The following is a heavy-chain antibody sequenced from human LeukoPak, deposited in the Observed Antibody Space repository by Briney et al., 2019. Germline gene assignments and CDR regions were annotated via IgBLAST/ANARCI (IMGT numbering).Heavy chain of an antibody. CDR1: GYTFTSYG. Sequence: VASVKVSCKASGYTFTSYGISWVRQAPGQGLEWMGWISAYNGNTNYAQKLQGRVTMTRDTSISTAYMELTRLRSDDTAVFYCARGDCRSTSCYHLDYWGQGTLVTVSS. V-gene: IGHV1-18*01. J-gene: IGHJ4*02. D-gene: IGHD2-2*01. CDR2: ISAYNGNT. CDR3: ARGDCRSTSCYHLDY.